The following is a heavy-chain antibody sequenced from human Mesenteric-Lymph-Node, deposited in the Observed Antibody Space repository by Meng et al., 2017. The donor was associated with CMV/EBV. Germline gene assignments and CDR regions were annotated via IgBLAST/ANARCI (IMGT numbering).Heavy chain of an antibody. J-gene: IGHJ4*02. V-gene: IGHV3-30*02. CDR3: AKDRDGSYSRAFDY. CDR1: RFTFNSYA. Sequence: GESLKISCAVSRFTFNSYAMHWVRQAPGKGLEWVAFISLDGSNEYYSDSVKGRFTISRDNSKNMVWLQMNSLRAEDTAVYYCAKDRDGSYSRAFDYWGQGTLVTVSS. CDR2: ISLDGSNE. D-gene: IGHD2-15*01.